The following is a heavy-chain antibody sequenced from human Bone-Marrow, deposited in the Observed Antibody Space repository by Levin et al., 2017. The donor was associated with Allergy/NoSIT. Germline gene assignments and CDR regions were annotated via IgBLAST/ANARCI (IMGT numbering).Heavy chain of an antibody. J-gene: IGHJ6*02. D-gene: IGHD3-22*01. CDR3: ARDLGPGGFYDSSGYDFYYGMDV. CDR2: MNTGNGNA. V-gene: IGHV1-3*04. CDR1: GYTFTSYA. Sequence: GASVKVSCKTSGYTFTSYAVHWVRQAPGHRLEWVGWMNTGNGNAKYSQRFQGRLTITRDTSASTAYLELTSLRSEDTAVYYCARDLGPGGFYDSSGYDFYYGMDVWGQGTTVTVSS.